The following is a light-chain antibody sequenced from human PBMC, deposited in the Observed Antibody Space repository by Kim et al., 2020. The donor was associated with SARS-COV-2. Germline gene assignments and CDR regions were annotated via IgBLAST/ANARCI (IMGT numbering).Light chain of an antibody. CDR1: QSNSNC. CDR2: KAS. CDR3: QHYNRYPPT. V-gene: IGKV1-5*03. J-gene: IGKJ4*01. Sequence: AYLGEEVTIAGRARQSNSNCLALYQQKPGKDPKLLIYKASHLENGVPSNFSGSGSVTEFSLTINGLQPHDYATYYCQHYNRYPPTFGGGTKV.